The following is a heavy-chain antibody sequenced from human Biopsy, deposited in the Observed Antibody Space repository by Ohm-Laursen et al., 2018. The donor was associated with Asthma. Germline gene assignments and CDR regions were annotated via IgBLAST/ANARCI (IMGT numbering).Heavy chain of an antibody. CDR1: GFSFSNFA. D-gene: IGHD6-19*01. CDR3: ARDSYSSGLYDDFES. CDR2: ISKDASTQ. V-gene: IGHV3-30*07. J-gene: IGHJ4*02. Sequence: SLRLSCSASGFSFSNFAIHWVRQAPGKGLEWVGVISKDASTQDYADSVKGRFTMARDNSKNTLDLQMNSLRAEDTAAYYCARDSYSSGLYDDFESWGQGTLVTVSS.